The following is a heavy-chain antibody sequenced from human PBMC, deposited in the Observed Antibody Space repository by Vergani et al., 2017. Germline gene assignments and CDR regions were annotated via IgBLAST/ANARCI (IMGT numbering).Heavy chain of an antibody. Sequence: QVQLQESGPGLVKPSETLSLTCTVSGYSISSGYYWGWIRQPPGKGLEWIVSFYHSGSTYYNPSLKSRVSISVDTSKNQFSLKLSSVTAADTALYYCARDTTLNRGFDYWGQGTRVTGSS. CDR2: FYHSGST. CDR3: ARDTTLNRGFDY. CDR1: GYSISSGYY. V-gene: IGHV4-38-2*02. D-gene: IGHD1-1*01. J-gene: IGHJ4*02.